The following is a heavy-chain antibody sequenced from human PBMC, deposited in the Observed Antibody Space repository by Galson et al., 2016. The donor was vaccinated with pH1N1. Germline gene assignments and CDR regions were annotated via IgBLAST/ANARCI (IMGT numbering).Heavy chain of an antibody. CDR1: GYTFISHD. D-gene: IGHD4-17*01. Sequence: SVKVSCKASGYTFISHDISWVRQAPGQGLEWMGRISGYNGNTNYAQKLQGRVTMTTDTSTSTAYMELRSLRSDDTAVYYCARAGYGDYVGYFDYWGQGTLVTVSS. CDR3: ARAGYGDYVGYFDY. V-gene: IGHV1-18*01. CDR2: ISGYNGNT. J-gene: IGHJ4*02.